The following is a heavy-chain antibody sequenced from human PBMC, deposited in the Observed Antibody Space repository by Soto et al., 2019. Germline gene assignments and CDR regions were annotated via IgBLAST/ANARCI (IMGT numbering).Heavy chain of an antibody. CDR3: ARDDYGSAIPFDY. CDR2: IWYDGDNK. Sequence: QVQLVESGGGVVQPGRSLRLSCAASGFTFSSYGMHWVRQAPGKGLERVAVIWYDGDNKYYVDSVKGRFTISRDNSKNTLYLQMNSLRAEDTAVYYCARDDYGSAIPFDYWGQGTLVTVSS. D-gene: IGHD3-10*01. CDR1: GFTFSSYG. V-gene: IGHV3-33*01. J-gene: IGHJ4*02.